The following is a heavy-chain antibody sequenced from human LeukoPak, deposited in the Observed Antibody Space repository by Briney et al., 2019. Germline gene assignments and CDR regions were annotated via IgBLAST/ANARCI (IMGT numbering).Heavy chain of an antibody. CDR1: GGSISISSYY. Sequence: SETPSLTCTVSGGSISISSYYWGWIRQPPGKGLEWIGSIYYSGSTYYNPSLKSRVTISVDTSKNQFSLKLSAVTAAATAVYYCARDVRFLEWSAHFDPWGQGTLVTASS. D-gene: IGHD3-3*01. V-gene: IGHV4-39*07. J-gene: IGHJ5*02. CDR2: IYYSGST. CDR3: ARDVRFLEWSAHFDP.